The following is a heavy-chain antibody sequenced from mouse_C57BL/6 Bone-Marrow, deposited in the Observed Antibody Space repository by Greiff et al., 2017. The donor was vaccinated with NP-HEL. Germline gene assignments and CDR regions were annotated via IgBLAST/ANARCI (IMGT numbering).Heavy chain of an antibody. CDR3: ARQLRLRHFDY. Sequence: EVQLQQSGAELVKPGASVKLSCTASGFNFNDYYMHWVKQRPEQGLEWIGRLDPAVGYTKYAPKFPGKATITADTSSNPAYLQLSSLTSEDTAVYYCARQLRLRHFDYWGQGTTLTVSS. V-gene: IGHV14-2*01. CDR2: LDPAVGYT. J-gene: IGHJ2*01. CDR1: GFNFNDYY. D-gene: IGHD3-2*02.